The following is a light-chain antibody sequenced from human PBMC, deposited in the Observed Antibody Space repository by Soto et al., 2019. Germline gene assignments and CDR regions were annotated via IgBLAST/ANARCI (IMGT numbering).Light chain of an antibody. J-gene: IGKJ1*01. CDR1: HGISIW. CDR2: AAS. Sequence: IQMAQDPCFVSGGLGNIDTITCRASHGISIWVAWYXQKPWKARKXXIDAASSLQSGVPSRFSGSGSGTDFTLTISSLQPDDSATYYCQQCNTFWTFGQGTKV. CDR3: QQCNTFWT. V-gene: IGKV1D-12*01.